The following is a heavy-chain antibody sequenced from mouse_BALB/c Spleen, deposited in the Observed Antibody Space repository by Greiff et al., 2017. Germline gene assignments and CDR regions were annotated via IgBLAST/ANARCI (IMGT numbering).Heavy chain of an antibody. CDR1: GFNIKDYY. Sequence: VQLQQSGAELVRSGASVKLSCTASGFNIKDYYMHWVKQRPEQGLEWIGWIDPENGDTEYAPKFQGKATMTADTSSNTAYLQLSSLTSEDTAVYCCKPRRYEDLDYWGQGTTLTVSS. CDR2: IDPENGDT. D-gene: IGHD2-14*01. J-gene: IGHJ2*01. CDR3: KPRRYEDLDY. V-gene: IGHV14-4*02.